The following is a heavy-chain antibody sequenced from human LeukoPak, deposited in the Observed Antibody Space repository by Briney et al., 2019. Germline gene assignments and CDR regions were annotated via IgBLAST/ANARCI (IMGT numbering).Heavy chain of an antibody. V-gene: IGHV3-23*01. CDR3: AKLASGSYTDY. Sequence: HSGGSLRLSCAASGFTFNNYGMSWVRQAPGKGLEWVSAIGGGGGSTYFADSVKGRFTISRDNSKNTLYLQTNSLRAEDTAVYSCAKLASGSYTDYWGQGTLVTVSS. J-gene: IGHJ4*02. CDR1: GFTFNNYG. CDR2: IGGGGGST. D-gene: IGHD3-10*01.